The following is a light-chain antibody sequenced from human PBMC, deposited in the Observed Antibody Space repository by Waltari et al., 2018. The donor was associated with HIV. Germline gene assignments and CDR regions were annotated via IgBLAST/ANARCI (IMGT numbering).Light chain of an antibody. J-gene: IGLJ3*02. CDR2: KDT. Sequence: SYELTQPPSVSVSPGQTARITCSGDALPKQYAYWYHQKPGQAPVLVIYKDTERPSGIPERFSGSSSGITVTLTISGVQAEDEADYYCQSADSSGTWVFGGGTKLTVL. CDR1: ALPKQY. V-gene: IGLV3-25*03. CDR3: QSADSSGTWV.